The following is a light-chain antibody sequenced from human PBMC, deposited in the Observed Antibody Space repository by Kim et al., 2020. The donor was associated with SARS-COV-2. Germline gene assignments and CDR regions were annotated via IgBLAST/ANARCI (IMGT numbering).Light chain of an antibody. CDR2: DVS. CDR1: SSDVGAYNY. CDR3: CAYAGSETYV. V-gene: IGLV2-11*01. J-gene: IGLJ1*01. Sequence: QSALTQPRSVSGSPEQSVAISCTGTSSDVGAYNYVSWYQQHPGKAPKLMIYDVSKRPSGVPDRSSGSKSGNTASLTISGLQAEDEADYYCCAYAGSETYVFGSGTKVTVL.